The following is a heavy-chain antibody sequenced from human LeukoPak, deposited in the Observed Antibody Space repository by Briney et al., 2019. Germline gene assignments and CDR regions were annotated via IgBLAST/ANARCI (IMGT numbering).Heavy chain of an antibody. V-gene: IGHV4-59*01. CDR1: GGSISNYY. D-gene: IGHD6-13*01. J-gene: IGHJ4*02. CDR3: ARDHGMLAAFYFDL. Sequence: SETLSLTCTVSGGSISNYYWTWIRQPPGKGLEWIGSIYYSGTTNYSPYLKNRVTISINTSKNQFSLKLTSVTAADTAVYYCARDHGMLAAFYFDLWGQGARVTVSS. CDR2: IYYSGTT.